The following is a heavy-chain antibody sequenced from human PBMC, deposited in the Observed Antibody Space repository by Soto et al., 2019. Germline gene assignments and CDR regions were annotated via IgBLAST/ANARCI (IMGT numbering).Heavy chain of an antibody. CDR2: INPSGGST. CDR1: GYTFTSYY. V-gene: IGHV1-46*01. J-gene: IGHJ5*02. D-gene: IGHD3-22*01. CDR3: ARNYYDSSGYYSNWFDP. Sequence: ASVKVSCKASGYTFTSYYMHWVRQAPGQGLEWMGIINPSGGSTSYAQKFQGRVTMTRDTSTSTVYMELSSLRSEDTAVYYCARNYYDSSGYYSNWFDPWGQGTLVTVS.